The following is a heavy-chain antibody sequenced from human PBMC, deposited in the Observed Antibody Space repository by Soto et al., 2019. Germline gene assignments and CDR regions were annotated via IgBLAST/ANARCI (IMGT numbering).Heavy chain of an antibody. D-gene: IGHD2-15*01. Sequence: QVQLVQSGAEVKKPGSSVKVSCKASGGTFSSYAISWVRQAPGQGLEWMGGIIPIFGTANYAQKYQGRVTITLDESTSTAYMEMIRLRSEDTAVYYWASHSGGPSSLDWWGEGTLVTVSS. J-gene: IGHJ4*02. CDR2: IIPIFGTA. CDR3: ASHSGGPSSLDW. CDR1: GGTFSSYA. V-gene: IGHV1-69*01.